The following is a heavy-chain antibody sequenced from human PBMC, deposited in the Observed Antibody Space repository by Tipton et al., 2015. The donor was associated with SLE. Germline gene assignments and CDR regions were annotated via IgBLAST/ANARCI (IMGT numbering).Heavy chain of an antibody. J-gene: IGHJ4*02. D-gene: IGHD3-16*01. CDR3: ARAGMITFGGIGY. Sequence: TLSLTCAVYGGSFSDFYWNWIRQPPGKGLEWIGYIYYSGSTNYNPSLKSRVTISVDTSKNQFSLKLSSVTAADTAVYYCARAGMITFGGIGYWGQGSLVTVSS. V-gene: IGHV4-59*08. CDR1: GGSFSDFY. CDR2: IYYSGST.